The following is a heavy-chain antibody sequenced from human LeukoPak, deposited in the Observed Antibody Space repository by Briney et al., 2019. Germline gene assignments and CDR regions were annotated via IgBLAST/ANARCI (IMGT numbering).Heavy chain of an antibody. Sequence: GASVKVSCKASGHTFSSYGISWVRQAPGQGLEWMGWISAYNGDVKYAQMVQGRVTMTTDTSTRTAYMEFGSLKSNDTAVYYFARFLHYRGKHGTAFDIWGQGTMVTVSS. J-gene: IGHJ3*02. CDR3: ARFLHYRGKHGTAFDI. CDR2: ISAYNGDV. D-gene: IGHD4/OR15-4a*01. CDR1: GHTFSSYG. V-gene: IGHV1-18*01.